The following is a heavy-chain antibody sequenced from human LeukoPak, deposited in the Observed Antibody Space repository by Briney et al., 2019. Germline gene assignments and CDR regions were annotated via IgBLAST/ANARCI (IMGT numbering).Heavy chain of an antibody. Sequence: GGSLSLSCTASGFSFSTFWMNWVRQAPGKGLEWVANIKHDGSVKYYVDSVKGRFTISRDNAMQSLYLQMNSLRAEDTAVYYCAGGVSYWGRGTLVTVSS. V-gene: IGHV3-7*04. CDR3: AGGVSY. J-gene: IGHJ4*02. CDR1: GFSFSTFW. CDR2: IKHDGSVK.